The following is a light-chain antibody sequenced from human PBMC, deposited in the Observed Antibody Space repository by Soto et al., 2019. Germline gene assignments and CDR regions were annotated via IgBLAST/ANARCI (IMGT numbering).Light chain of an antibody. V-gene: IGLV2-8*01. CDR1: SSDIGDYNY. J-gene: IGLJ3*02. Sequence: QSALTQPPSASGSLGQSVTISCTETSSDIGDYNYVSWYQQHAGKAPKVMIYEVSQRPSGVPDRFSGSKSGNTASLTVSGLQAEDEADYYCGSYVGSKSFVFGGGTKVTVL. CDR3: GSYVGSKSFV. CDR2: EVS.